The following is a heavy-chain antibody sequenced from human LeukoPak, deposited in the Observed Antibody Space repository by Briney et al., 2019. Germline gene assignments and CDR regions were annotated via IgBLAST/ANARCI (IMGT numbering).Heavy chain of an antibody. CDR2: INHSGST. J-gene: IGHJ4*02. CDR3: AKVIYDSGSYPFDY. CDR1: GGSFSGYY. D-gene: IGHD3-10*01. V-gene: IGHV4-34*01. Sequence: SETLSLICAVYGGSFSGYYWSWIRQPPGKGLEWIGEINHSGSTNYNPSLKSRVTISVDTSKNQFSLKLRSVTAADTAVYFWAKVIYDSGSYPFDYWGQGTLVTVSS.